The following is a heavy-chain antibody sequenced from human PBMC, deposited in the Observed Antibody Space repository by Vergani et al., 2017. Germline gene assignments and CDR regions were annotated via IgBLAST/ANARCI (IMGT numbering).Heavy chain of an antibody. CDR3: ARGGGYYYYSGMDV. D-gene: IGHD3-16*01. J-gene: IGHJ6*02. Sequence: QVQLQQWGAGLLKPSETLSLTCAVYGGSFSGYYWSWIRQPPGKGLEWIGEINHSGSTNYNPSLKSRVTISVDTSKNQFSLKLSSVTAADTAVYYCARGGGYYYYSGMDVWGQGTTVTVSS. CDR1: GGSFSGYY. V-gene: IGHV4-34*01. CDR2: INHSGST.